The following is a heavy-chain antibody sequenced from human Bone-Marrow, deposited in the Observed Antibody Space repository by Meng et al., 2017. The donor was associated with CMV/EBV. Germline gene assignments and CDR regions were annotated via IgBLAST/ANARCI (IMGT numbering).Heavy chain of an antibody. CDR3: ARVGYCSSTSCYTLSWTHTDYYYYGMDV. D-gene: IGHD2-2*02. CDR2: IYYSGST. Sequence: SETLSLTCTVSGGSISSYYWSWIRQPPGKGLEWIGYIYYSGSTYYNPSLKSRVTISVDTSKNQFSLKLSSVTAADTAVYYCARVGYCSSTSCYTLSWTHTDYYYYGMDVWGQGTTVTVSS. V-gene: IGHV4-59*12. CDR1: GGSISSYY. J-gene: IGHJ6*02.